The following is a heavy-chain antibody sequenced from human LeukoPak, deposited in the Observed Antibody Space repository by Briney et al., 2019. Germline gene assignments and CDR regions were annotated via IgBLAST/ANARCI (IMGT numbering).Heavy chain of an antibody. J-gene: IGHJ5*02. CDR3: AKAAVYDFWSGFLNWLDP. D-gene: IGHD3-3*01. CDR1: GYTFTSYG. Sequence: GASVKVSCKASGYTFTSYGISWVRQAPGQGLEWMGWISAYNGNTNYAQKLQGRVTMTTDTSTSTAYMELRSLRSDDTAVYYCAKAAVYDFWSGFLNWLDPWGQGTLVTVSS. CDR2: ISAYNGNT. V-gene: IGHV1-18*01.